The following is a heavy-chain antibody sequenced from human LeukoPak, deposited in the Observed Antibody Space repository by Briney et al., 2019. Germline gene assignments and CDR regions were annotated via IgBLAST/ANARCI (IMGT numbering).Heavy chain of an antibody. D-gene: IGHD3-10*01. J-gene: IGHJ4*02. V-gene: IGHV3-30*02. CDR3: AKEGPYGLDYFDY. Sequence: GGSLRLSCAASGFTFSSYGMHWVRQAPGKGLEWVAFIRYDGSNKYYADSEKGRLTISRDNSKSTLYVQMNSLRAEDTAVYYCAKEGPYGLDYFDYWGQGILVTVSS. CDR2: IRYDGSNK. CDR1: GFTFSSYG.